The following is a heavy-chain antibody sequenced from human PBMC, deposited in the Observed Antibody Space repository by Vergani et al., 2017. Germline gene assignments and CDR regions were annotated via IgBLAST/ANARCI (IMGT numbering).Heavy chain of an antibody. Sequence: EVQLVESGGGLIQPGGSLRLSCAASGFTVSSNYMSWVRQAPGKGLEWVSVIYSGGSTYYADSVKGRFTISRDNSKNTLYLQMNSLRAEDTDVYYCARETRDGYNFEFLFGSEVWGQGTMVTVSS. V-gene: IGHV3-53*01. CDR1: GFTVSSNY. J-gene: IGHJ3*01. CDR2: IYSGGST. D-gene: IGHD5-24*01. CDR3: ARETRDGYNFEFLFGSEV.